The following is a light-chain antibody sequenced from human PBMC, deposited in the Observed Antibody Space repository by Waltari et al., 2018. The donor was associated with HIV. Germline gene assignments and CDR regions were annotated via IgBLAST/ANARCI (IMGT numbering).Light chain of an antibody. V-gene: IGLV1-44*01. CDR2: SNN. Sequence: SVLTQPPSASATPGRRVSISCSGNNSHACSNPVNWYRQFPGTAPKLLMFSNNQRPSGVPDRFSGSKSGTSASLAIRGLKSEDEADYYCAARDDSLNAWVFGGGTKVTVL. J-gene: IGLJ3*02. CDR1: NSHACSNP. CDR3: AARDDSLNAWV.